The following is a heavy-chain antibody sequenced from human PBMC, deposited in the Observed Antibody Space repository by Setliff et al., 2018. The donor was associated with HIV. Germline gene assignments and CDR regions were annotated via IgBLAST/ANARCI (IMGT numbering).Heavy chain of an antibody. J-gene: IGHJ4*02. CDR3: TRVHCDGTGGDY. Sequence: ASVKVSCKASGYTFTSYGISWVRQAPGQGLEWMGWISTYNGNTNYAEKFQGRLTLTTDTSTSTVYLELRSLTSDDTAVYYCTRVHCDGTGGDYWGQGTLVTVSS. D-gene: IGHD3-10*01. CDR1: GYTFTSYG. V-gene: IGHV1-18*01. CDR2: ISTYNGNT.